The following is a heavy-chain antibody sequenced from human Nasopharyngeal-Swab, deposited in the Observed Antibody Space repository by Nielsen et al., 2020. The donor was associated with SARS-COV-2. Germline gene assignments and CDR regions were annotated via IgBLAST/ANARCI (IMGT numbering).Heavy chain of an antibody. D-gene: IGHD4-17*01. V-gene: IGHV4-34*01. Sequence: SETLSLTCAVYGGSFSGYYWSWIRQPPGKGLEWIGEINHSGSTNYNPSLKSRVTISVDTSKNQFSLKLSSVTAADTAVYYCARGGYGETLDYWGQGTLVTVSS. CDR1: GGSFSGYY. CDR3: ARGGYGETLDY. CDR2: INHSGST. J-gene: IGHJ4*02.